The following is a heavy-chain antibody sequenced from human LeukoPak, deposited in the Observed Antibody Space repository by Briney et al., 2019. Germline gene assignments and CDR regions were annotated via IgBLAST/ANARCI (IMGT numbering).Heavy chain of an antibody. Sequence: ASVKVSCKASGYTFTSYAMNWVRQAPGQGLEWMGWINTNTGNPTYAQGFTGRFVFSLDTSVSTAYLQISSLKAEDTAVYYCARGTEYRLLWFGELSFAFDIWGQGTMVTVSS. D-gene: IGHD3-10*01. J-gene: IGHJ3*02. CDR1: GYTFTSYA. CDR3: ARGTEYRLLWFGELSFAFDI. V-gene: IGHV7-4-1*02. CDR2: INTNTGNP.